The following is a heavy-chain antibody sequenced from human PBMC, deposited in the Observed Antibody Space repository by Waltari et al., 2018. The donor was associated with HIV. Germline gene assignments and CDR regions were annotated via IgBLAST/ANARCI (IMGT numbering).Heavy chain of an antibody. V-gene: IGHV4-31*03. Sequence: QVQLQESGPGLVKPSQTLSLTCSVSGGSISSGGHYWSWIRQHPGKGLEWIGYIYYSGSTYYNPSFKSRVTISVDTSKNQFSLKLSSVTAADTAVYYCARDTDDSSGYFRFDYWGQGTLVTVSS. J-gene: IGHJ4*02. CDR2: IYYSGST. D-gene: IGHD3-22*01. CDR3: ARDTDDSSGYFRFDY. CDR1: GGSISSGGHY.